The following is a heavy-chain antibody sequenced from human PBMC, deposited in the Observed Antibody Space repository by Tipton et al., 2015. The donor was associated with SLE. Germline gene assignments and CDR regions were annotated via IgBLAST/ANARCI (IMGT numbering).Heavy chain of an antibody. CDR2: INHSGST. Sequence: TLSLTCAVRGGAFSGFYWSWIRQPPGKGLEWIGEINHSGSTNYSPSLKGRVTMTADTSKNQFSLKMSSVTAADTAVYYCARTIQFGPGDWGRGTLVTVSS. V-gene: IGHV4-34*01. CDR1: GGAFSGFY. CDR3: ARTIQFGPGD. D-gene: IGHD5-24*01. J-gene: IGHJ4*02.